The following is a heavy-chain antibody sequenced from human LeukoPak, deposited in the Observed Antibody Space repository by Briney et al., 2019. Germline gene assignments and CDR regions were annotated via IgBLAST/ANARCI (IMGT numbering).Heavy chain of an antibody. J-gene: IGHJ4*02. V-gene: IGHV4-59*01. D-gene: IGHD3-22*01. CDR2: IYYSGST. Sequence: SETLSLTCTVSGGSISSYYWSWIRQPPGKGLEWIGYIYYSGSTNYNPSLKSRVTISVDTSKNQFSLKLSSVTAADTAVYYCARDPKWLLRRGYFDYWGQGTLVTVSS. CDR1: GGSISSYY. CDR3: ARDPKWLLRRGYFDY.